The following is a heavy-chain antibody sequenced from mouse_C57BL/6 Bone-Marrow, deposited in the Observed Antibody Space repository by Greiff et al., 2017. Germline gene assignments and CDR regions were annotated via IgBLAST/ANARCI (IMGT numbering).Heavy chain of an antibody. V-gene: IGHV8-8*01. J-gene: IGHJ3*01. D-gene: IGHD1-1*01. Sequence: QVTLKVSGPGILQPSQTLSLPCSFSGFSLSTFGLGVGWIRQPSGKGLEWLAHIWWDDDKYYNPALKSRLTISKDTSKNQVFLKIANVDTADTATYYCARILIYYYGSSYEFAYWGQGTLVTVSA. CDR1: GFSLSTFGLG. CDR3: ARILIYYYGSSYEFAY. CDR2: IWWDDDK.